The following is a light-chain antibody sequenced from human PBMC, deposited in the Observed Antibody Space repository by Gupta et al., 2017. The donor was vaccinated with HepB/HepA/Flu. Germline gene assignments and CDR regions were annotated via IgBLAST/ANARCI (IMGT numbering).Light chain of an antibody. Sequence: QSVLTQPPSVSGAPGQSVTISCTGSSSNIGAGYDVHWYQQLPGTTPKLLIYGNSNRPSGVPDRFSGSKSGTSASLAINGLQAEDEADYYCASYDSSLSGGVFGGGTKLTVL. CDR1: SSNIGAGYD. CDR3: ASYDSSLSGGV. CDR2: GNS. J-gene: IGLJ3*02. V-gene: IGLV1-40*01.